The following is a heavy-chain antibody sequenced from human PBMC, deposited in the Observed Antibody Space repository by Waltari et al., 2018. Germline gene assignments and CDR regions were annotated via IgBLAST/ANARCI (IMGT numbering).Heavy chain of an antibody. CDR3: AGFNWSLDY. Sequence: EVQLVESGGGLVQPGGSLRLSCAASGFTFSSYSMNWVRQAPGKGLGGVSYISSSSSTIYYADSVKGRFTISRDNAKNSLYLQMNSLRAEDTAVYYCAGFNWSLDYWGQGTLVTVSS. J-gene: IGHJ4*02. CDR1: GFTFSSYS. V-gene: IGHV3-48*04. D-gene: IGHD3-9*01. CDR2: ISSSSSTI.